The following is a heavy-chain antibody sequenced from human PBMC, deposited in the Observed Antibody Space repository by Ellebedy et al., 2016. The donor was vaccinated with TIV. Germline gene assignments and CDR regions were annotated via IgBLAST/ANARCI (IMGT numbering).Heavy chain of an antibody. J-gene: IGHJ6*02. CDR2: ISYDGSNK. CDR3: ARDSRVLEDYYYYGIDV. D-gene: IGHD2/OR15-2a*01. V-gene: IGHV3-30-3*01. CDR1: GFTFSSYA. Sequence: GGSLRLSCAASGFTFSSYAMHWVRQAPGKGLEWVAIISYDGSNKYYADSVKGRFTISRDNSKNTVYLQMNSLRAEDTAVYYCARDSRVLEDYYYYGIDVWGQGTTVTVSS.